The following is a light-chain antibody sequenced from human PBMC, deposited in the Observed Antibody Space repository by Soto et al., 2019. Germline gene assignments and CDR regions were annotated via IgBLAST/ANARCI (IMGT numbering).Light chain of an antibody. CDR3: QRYGSSPLT. Sequence: EIVLTQSPGTLSLSPGERATLSCRASQSVSSSYLAWYQQKPGQAPRLLIYGASSRATGIPDRFSGSGSGTAFLLTISRLEPEAFAVYYCQRYGSSPLTFGPGTKVDIK. CDR2: GAS. J-gene: IGKJ3*01. CDR1: QSVSSSY. V-gene: IGKV3-20*01.